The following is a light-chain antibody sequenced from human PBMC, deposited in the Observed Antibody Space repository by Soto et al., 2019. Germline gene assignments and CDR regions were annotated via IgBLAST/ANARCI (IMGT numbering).Light chain of an antibody. J-gene: IGLJ1*01. Sequence: QSALTQPASVSVYPGQPITISCTGTSSDVGGYTYVSWYQQHPGKAPKLMIYEVSDRPSGVSNRFSGSKSGNTASLTISGLRAEDEADYYCCAYTSSSTYVFGTGTKVTVL. CDR3: CAYTSSSTYV. CDR2: EVS. CDR1: SSDVGGYTY. V-gene: IGLV2-14*01.